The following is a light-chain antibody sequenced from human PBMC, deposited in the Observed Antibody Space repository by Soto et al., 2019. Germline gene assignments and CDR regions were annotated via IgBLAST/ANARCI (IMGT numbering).Light chain of an antibody. CDR3: QQYYSYPWT. V-gene: IGKV1-8*01. CDR2: AAS. Sequence: AIRMTQSPSSFSASTGDRVTITCRASQGISSYLAWYQQKPGKAPKLLIYAASTLQSGVPSRFSGSGSGTDFTLTISCLQSEAFATYYCQQYYSYPWTFRQGTKVEIK. CDR1: QGISSY. J-gene: IGKJ1*01.